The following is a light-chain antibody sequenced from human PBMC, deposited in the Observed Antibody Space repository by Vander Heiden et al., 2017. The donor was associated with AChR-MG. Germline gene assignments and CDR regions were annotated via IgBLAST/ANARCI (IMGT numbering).Light chain of an antibody. Sequence: QSALTQPASVSGSPGPSITISCTGTSSDVGSYNLGSWYQQHPGKAPKLMIYEGSKRPSGVSNRFSGSKSGNTASLTISGLQAEDEADYYCCSYAGSSTWVFGTGTKVTVL. CDR1: SSDVGSYNL. V-gene: IGLV2-23*01. CDR2: EGS. J-gene: IGLJ1*01. CDR3: CSYAGSSTWV.